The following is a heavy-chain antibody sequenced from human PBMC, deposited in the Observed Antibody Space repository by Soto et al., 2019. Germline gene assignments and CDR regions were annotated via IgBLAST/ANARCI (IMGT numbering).Heavy chain of an antibody. J-gene: IGHJ2*01. D-gene: IGHD6-13*01. CDR1: GFSLTTTAVG. CDR3: AHRIPAAGTGWYLDL. CDR2: IYWDDDN. Sequence: QITLKESGPTLVKPTQTLTLTCTFSGFSLTTTAVGVGWIRQPPGKALEWLALIYWDDDNRYSPSMKSRLTITKDTSKNQVVLTMTNMDPVDTDTYYCAHRIPAAGTGWYLDLLGRGTLVTVSS. V-gene: IGHV2-5*02.